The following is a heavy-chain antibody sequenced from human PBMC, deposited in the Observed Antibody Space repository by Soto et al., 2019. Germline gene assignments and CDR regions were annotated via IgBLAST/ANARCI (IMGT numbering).Heavy chain of an antibody. CDR2: IIPIFGTA. CDR1: GGTFSSYA. Sequence: QVQLVQSGAEVKKPGSSVKVSCKASGGTFSSYAISWVRQAPGQGLEWMGGIIPIFGTANYAQKFQGRVTITADKSTSTAHMALSSLRSEDTAVYYCARDSISNLAAYYYGMDVWGQGTTVTVSS. D-gene: IGHD3-9*01. CDR3: ARDSISNLAAYYYGMDV. J-gene: IGHJ6*02. V-gene: IGHV1-69*06.